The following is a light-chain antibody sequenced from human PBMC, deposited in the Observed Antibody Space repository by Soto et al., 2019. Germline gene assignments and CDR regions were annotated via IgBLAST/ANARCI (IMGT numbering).Light chain of an antibody. Sequence: TQSPATLSLSPGGGATLSCRASQSVSSYLAWYQQRPGKAPKLLIHDASSLQSGVPSRFSGSGSGTDFALTINNLQPEDFATFYCQQTYTTPWTFGQGTKVDIK. J-gene: IGKJ1*01. CDR1: QSVSSY. V-gene: IGKV1-39*01. CDR2: DAS. CDR3: QQTYTTPWT.